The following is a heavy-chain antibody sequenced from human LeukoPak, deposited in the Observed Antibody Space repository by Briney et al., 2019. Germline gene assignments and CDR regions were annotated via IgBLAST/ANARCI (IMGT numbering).Heavy chain of an antibody. Sequence: SETLSLTCTVSSASVSSGSFYWTWIRQPPGKGLEWIGHISFTGRTNYNPSLMSRLTISVDTSRNQLSLKLTSVTAADTAVYYCASMHSSAWPNFWGQGTLVTVAS. J-gene: IGHJ4*02. CDR1: SASVSSGSFY. CDR2: ISFTGRT. CDR3: ASMHSSAWPNF. D-gene: IGHD3-22*01. V-gene: IGHV4-61*01.